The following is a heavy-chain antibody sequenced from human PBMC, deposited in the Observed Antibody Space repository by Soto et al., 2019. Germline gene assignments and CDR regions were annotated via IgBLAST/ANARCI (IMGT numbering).Heavy chain of an antibody. Sequence: SVNVSCKIPGGSFTNYAISWVRQDPGQGLEWMGGIIPVFGTPKYAQKFQGRVRTIADESTSTAYMELSSLTSDDTAVYYCARTGGVFFACTFYVAGKSWGQGTMVTVSS. CDR2: IIPVFGTP. D-gene: IGHD6-19*01. CDR1: GGSFTNYA. J-gene: IGHJ5*02. V-gene: IGHV1-69*01. CDR3: ARTGGVFFACTFYVAGKS.